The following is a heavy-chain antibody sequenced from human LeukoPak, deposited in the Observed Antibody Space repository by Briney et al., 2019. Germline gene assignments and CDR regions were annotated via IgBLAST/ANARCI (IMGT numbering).Heavy chain of an antibody. CDR2: IKQDGSEK. D-gene: IGHD6-13*01. CDR1: GFTFSSYW. CDR3: AREAPGWYSSSWFDY. V-gene: IGHV3-7*03. J-gene: IGHJ4*02. Sequence: PGGSLRLSCAASGFTFSSYWMSWVRHAPGKGLEWVANIKQDGSEKYYVDSVKGRFTISRDNAKNSLYLQMNSLRAEDTAVYYCAREAPGWYSSSWFDYWGQGTLVTVSS.